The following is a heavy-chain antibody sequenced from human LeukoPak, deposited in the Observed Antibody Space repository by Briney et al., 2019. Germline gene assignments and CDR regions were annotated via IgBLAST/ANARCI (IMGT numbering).Heavy chain of an antibody. J-gene: IGHJ4*02. CDR2: ISSSSSTI. CDR3: AKDSCGGDCYSFDY. Sequence: GGSLRLSCAVSGFTFSTYSMNWVRQAPGKGLEWVSYISSSSSTIYYADSVKGRFTISRDSSKNTLYLQMNSLRAEDTAVYYCAKDSCGGDCYSFDYWGQGTLVTVSS. D-gene: IGHD2-21*02. CDR1: GFTFSTYS. V-gene: IGHV3-48*01.